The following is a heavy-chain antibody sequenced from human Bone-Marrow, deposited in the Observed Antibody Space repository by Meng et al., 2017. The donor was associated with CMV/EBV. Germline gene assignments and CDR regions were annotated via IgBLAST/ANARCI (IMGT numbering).Heavy chain of an antibody. CDR3: ARATMTTAPLLFDY. Sequence: SVKVSCKASGYTFTSYYMHWVRQAPGQGLEWMGGIIPIFGTANYAQKFQGRVTITTDESTSTAYMELSSLRSEDTAVYYCARATMTTAPLLFDYWGQGTLVTVAS. CDR1: GYTFTSYY. CDR2: IIPIFGTA. D-gene: IGHD4-17*01. J-gene: IGHJ4*02. V-gene: IGHV1-69*05.